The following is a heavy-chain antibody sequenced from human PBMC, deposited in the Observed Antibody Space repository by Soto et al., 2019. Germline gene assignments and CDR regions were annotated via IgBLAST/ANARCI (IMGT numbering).Heavy chain of an antibody. J-gene: IGHJ6*02. V-gene: IGHV1-69*13. Sequence: SVKVSCKASGGTFSSYAISWVRQAPGQGLEWMGGIIPIFGTANYAQKFQGRVTITADESTSTAYMELSSLRSEDTAVYYCARDLKGYCSGGSCYSWPVPIIYYYGMDVWGQGTTVTASS. CDR2: IIPIFGTA. CDR3: ARDLKGYCSGGSCYSWPVPIIYYYGMDV. D-gene: IGHD2-15*01. CDR1: GGTFSSYA.